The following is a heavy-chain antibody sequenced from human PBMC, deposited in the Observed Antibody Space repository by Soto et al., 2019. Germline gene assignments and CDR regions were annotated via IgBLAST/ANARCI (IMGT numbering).Heavy chain of an antibody. Sequence: EVQLLESGGGLVQPGGSLRLSCAASGFTFSSYAMSWVRQAPGKGLEWVSAISGSGGSTYYADSVKGRFTISRDNSKNTLYLQMNSLRAEDTAVYYCAKSLRGAGGGSGSYRFSPLGYWGQGTLVTVSS. D-gene: IGHD3-10*01. J-gene: IGHJ4*02. CDR1: GFTFSSYA. CDR3: AKSLRGAGGGSGSYRFSPLGY. CDR2: ISGSGGST. V-gene: IGHV3-23*01.